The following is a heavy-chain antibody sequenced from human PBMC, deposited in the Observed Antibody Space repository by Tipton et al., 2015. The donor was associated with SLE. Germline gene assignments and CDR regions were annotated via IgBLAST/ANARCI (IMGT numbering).Heavy chain of an antibody. Sequence: TLSLTCTVSGGSISSHYWSWIRQPPGKGLEWIGYIYYSGSTNYNPSLKSRVTISVDTSKNQFSLKLSSVTAADTAVYYCARGVDAFDIWGQGTMVTVSS. D-gene: IGHD3-16*01. CDR3: ARGVDAFDI. CDR2: IYYSGST. CDR1: GGSISSHY. V-gene: IGHV4-59*11. J-gene: IGHJ3*02.